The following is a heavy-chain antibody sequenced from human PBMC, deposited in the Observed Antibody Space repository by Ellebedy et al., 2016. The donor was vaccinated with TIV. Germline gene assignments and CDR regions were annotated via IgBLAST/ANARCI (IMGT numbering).Heavy chain of an antibody. CDR2: ISSSSSYI. J-gene: IGHJ6*03. Sequence: GESLKISXAASGFTFSNAWMSWVRQAPGKGLEWVSSISSSSSYIYYADSVKGRFTISRDNAKNSLYLQMNSLRAEDTAVYYCARVGVQLWIPPVYYYMDVWGKGTTVTVSS. CDR1: GFTFSNAW. V-gene: IGHV3-21*01. CDR3: ARVGVQLWIPPVYYYMDV. D-gene: IGHD5-18*01.